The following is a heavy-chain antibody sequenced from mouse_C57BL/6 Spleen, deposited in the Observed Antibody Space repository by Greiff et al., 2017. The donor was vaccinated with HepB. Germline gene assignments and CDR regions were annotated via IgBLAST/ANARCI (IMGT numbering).Heavy chain of an antibody. J-gene: IGHJ3*01. V-gene: IGHV1-82*01. CDR1: GYAFSSSW. CDR2: IYPGDGDT. Sequence: QVQLQQSGPELVKPGASVKISCKASGYAFSSSWMNWVKQRPGKGLEWIGRIYPGDGDTNYNGKFKGKATLTADKSSSTAYMQLSSLTSEDSAVYFCARSSPGPWFAYWGKGTLVTVSA. D-gene: IGHD3-3*01. CDR3: ARSSPGPWFAY.